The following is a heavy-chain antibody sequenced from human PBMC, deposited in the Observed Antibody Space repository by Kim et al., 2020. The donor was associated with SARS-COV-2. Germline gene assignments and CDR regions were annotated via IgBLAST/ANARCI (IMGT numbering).Heavy chain of an antibody. Sequence: SETLSLTCTVSGGSISSSSYYWGWIRQPPGKGLEWIGSIYYSGSTYYNPSLKSRVTISVDTSKNQFSLKLSSVTAADTAVYYCASPGYTVTSTFDYWGQGTLVTVSS. CDR2: IYYSGST. CDR1: GGSISSSSYY. CDR3: ASPGYTVTSTFDY. V-gene: IGHV4-39*01. J-gene: IGHJ4*02. D-gene: IGHD4-17*01.